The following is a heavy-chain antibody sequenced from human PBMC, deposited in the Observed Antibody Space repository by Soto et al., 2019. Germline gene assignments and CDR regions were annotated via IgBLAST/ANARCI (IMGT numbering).Heavy chain of an antibody. V-gene: IGHV3-11*01. CDR2: ISGSTTGI. D-gene: IGHD6-13*01. Sequence: QVQLVESGGGLVKPGGSLRLSCAASGFTFRDYYMAWIHQAPGKGLEWISYISGSTTGIYYADSVKGRFTISRDNAETTLYLQLSGLRAEDTAVYYCARVAAVGIYYFDYWGQGTLVTVSS. J-gene: IGHJ4*02. CDR1: GFTFRDYY. CDR3: ARVAAVGIYYFDY.